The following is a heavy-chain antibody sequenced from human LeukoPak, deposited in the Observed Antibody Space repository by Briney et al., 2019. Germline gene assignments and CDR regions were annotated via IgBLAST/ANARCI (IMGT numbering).Heavy chain of an antibody. D-gene: IGHD3-16*02. J-gene: IGHJ3*02. Sequence: SGTLSLTCTVSGGSISTYYWTWIRQSAGKGLEWIGRVYNDGSTSYNPSLWSRVTISVDNSKNQFSLKLNSVTAADTAVYYCARPYRVGGSFPFDIWGQGTLVTVSS. V-gene: IGHV4-4*07. CDR3: ARPYRVGGSFPFDI. CDR2: VYNDGST. CDR1: GGSISTYY.